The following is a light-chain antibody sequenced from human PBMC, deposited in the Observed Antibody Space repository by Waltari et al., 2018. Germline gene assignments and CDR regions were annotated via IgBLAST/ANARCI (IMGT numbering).Light chain of an antibody. Sequence: DIQMTQSPSALSASIGERVSISCRASQSVRTWLAWYQQKPGRVPKVLIYKASELQSGVPSRFSDSGAGTEFTLTISSLQPEDFATYYCQQYDSGWSFGQGTKVEIK. J-gene: IGKJ1*01. V-gene: IGKV1-5*03. CDR2: KAS. CDR1: QSVRTW. CDR3: QQYDSGWS.